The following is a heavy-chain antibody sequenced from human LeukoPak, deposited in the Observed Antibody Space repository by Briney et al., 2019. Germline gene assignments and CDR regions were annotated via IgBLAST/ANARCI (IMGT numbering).Heavy chain of an antibody. J-gene: IGHJ3*02. D-gene: IGHD4-17*01. CDR1: AFTFSDYY. V-gene: IGHV3-11*03. CDR3: ARSTTAMGPRAFDT. CDR2: ISSSSSYT. Sequence: GGSLRLSCAASAFTFSDYYMSWIRQAPGKGLEWVSYISSSSSYTNYADSVKGRFTISRDNAKNSLYLQMNSLRAEDTAVYYCARSTTAMGPRAFDTWGQGTMVTVSS.